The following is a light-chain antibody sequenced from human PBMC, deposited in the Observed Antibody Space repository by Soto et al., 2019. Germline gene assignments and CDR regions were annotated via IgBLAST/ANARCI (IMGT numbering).Light chain of an antibody. Sequence: DIQMTQSPSTLSASVGDRVTITCRASQRISNLLAWYRQKPGRAPTLLIYKASTLESGVPSRFSGSGSGTEFTLTISSLQPDDSATYYCQQYNSYPLTFGQGTRLEIK. CDR2: KAS. V-gene: IGKV1-5*03. J-gene: IGKJ5*01. CDR1: QRISNL. CDR3: QQYNSYPLT.